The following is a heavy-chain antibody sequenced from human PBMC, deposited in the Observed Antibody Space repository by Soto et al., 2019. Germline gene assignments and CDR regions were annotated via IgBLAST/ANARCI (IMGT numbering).Heavy chain of an antibody. V-gene: IGHV1-3*01. D-gene: IGHD2-21*02. CDR2: INAGNGNT. Sequence: ASVKVSCKASGYTFTSYAMHWVRQAPGQRLEWMGWINAGNGNTKYSQKFKGRVTITRDTSASTAYMEMSSLRSEDTAVYYCARIIVVVTALDYWGQGTLVTVSS. CDR1: GYTFTSYA. CDR3: ARIIVVVTALDY. J-gene: IGHJ4*02.